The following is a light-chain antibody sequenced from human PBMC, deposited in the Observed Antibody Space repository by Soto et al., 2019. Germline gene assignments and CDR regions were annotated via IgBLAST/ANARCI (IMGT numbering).Light chain of an antibody. CDR1: QSVSSSY. J-gene: IGKJ4*01. V-gene: IGKV3-20*01. Sequence: EIVLTQSPGTLSLSPGERATLSCRASQSVSSSYLSWYQQTPGPPPRLLIYGASSRAAGIPDRCSGSGSGKDFTITSSRLYPEFLALYYCQQYGSSPLTFGRGTKVEIK. CDR3: QQYGSSPLT. CDR2: GAS.